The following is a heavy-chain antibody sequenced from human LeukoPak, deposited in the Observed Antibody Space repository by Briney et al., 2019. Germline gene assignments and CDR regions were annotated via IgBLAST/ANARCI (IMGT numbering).Heavy chain of an antibody. V-gene: IGHV3-7*01. J-gene: IGHJ4*02. CDR1: GFPFSNYW. D-gene: IGHD4-23*01. Sequence: GGSLRPSCAGSGFPFSNYWMAWVRQAPGKGLEWMANMKEDGGEINYVDSVKGRFTISRDNAKNSLDLQMNSLRVDDTAVYYCVRDRGYSTFDYWGQGTLVTVSS. CDR3: VRDRGYSTFDY. CDR2: MKEDGGEI.